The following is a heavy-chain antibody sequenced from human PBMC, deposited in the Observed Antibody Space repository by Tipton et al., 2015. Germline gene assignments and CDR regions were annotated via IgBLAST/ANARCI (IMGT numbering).Heavy chain of an antibody. V-gene: IGHV4-34*01. CDR2: INHAGST. CDR1: GGSFSGYY. J-gene: IGHJ4*02. CDR3: ARGPDFVFDS. Sequence: TLSLTCAVYGGSFSGYYWSWIRQSPGKGLEWIGEINHAGSTNYTPSRKSRVTISVDTSKNQFSLNLTSVTAADTAVYYCARGPDFVFDSWGQGALVTVSS.